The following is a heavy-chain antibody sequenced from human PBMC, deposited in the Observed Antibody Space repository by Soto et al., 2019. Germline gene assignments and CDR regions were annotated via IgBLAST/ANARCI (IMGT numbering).Heavy chain of an antibody. D-gene: IGHD3-22*01. J-gene: IGHJ4*02. CDR3: ARDSRSGYYLEY. CDR2: IYHSGGT. Sequence: PSETLSLTCAVSGDSIRSGGYSWNWIRQPPGKGLEWIGYIYHSGGTDYNPSLKSRVTITVDSSNNQFSLKLNSVTAADTAVYYCARDSRSGYYLEYWGQGTLVTVSS. V-gene: IGHV4-30-2*01. CDR1: GDSIRSGGYS.